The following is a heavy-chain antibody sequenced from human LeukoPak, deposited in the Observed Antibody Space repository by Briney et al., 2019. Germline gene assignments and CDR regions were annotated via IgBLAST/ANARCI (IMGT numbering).Heavy chain of an antibody. CDR1: GFSFSAYS. CDR2: IRISSTTI. J-gene: IGHJ4*02. V-gene: IGHV3-48*01. D-gene: IGHD2-2*01. Sequence: PGGSLRLSCEASGFSFSAYSMSWVRQAPGKGLEWISYIRISSTTIYYADSVKGRFTISRDNAENSVYLQMNSLRVEDTAVYFCARDSRSHCGTDACYGPYFDYWGQGILVPVSP. CDR3: ARDSRSHCGTDACYGPYFDY.